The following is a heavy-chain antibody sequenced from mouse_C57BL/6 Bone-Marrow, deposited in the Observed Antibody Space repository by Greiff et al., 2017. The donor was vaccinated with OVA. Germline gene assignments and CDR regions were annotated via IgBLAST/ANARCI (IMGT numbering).Heavy chain of an antibody. V-gene: IGHV14-4*01. CDR1: GFNIKDDY. CDR3: TRGIRKDY. Sequence: EVQLQQSGAELVRPGASVKLSCTASGFNIKDDYMHWVKQRPEQGLDWIGWIDPENGVTGYAQKFQGQATITADTSSSTADLQLSSLTSEDTAVYYCTRGIRKDYWGQGTGATVTA. CDR2: IDPENGVT. J-gene: IGHJ2*03.